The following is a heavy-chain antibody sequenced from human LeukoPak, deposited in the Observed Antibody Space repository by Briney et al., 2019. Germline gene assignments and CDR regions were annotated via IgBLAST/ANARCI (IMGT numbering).Heavy chain of an antibody. CDR2: IYYSGST. V-gene: IGHV4-59*01. Sequence: NPSETLSLTCTVSGGSISSYYWSWIRQPPGKGLEWIGHIYYSGSTNYNPSLKSRVTISVDTSKNQFSLKLSSVTAADTAVYYCARDHQIGYCSSTSCSGFDPWGQGTLVTVSS. CDR1: GGSISSYY. D-gene: IGHD2-2*01. CDR3: ARDHQIGYCSSTSCSGFDP. J-gene: IGHJ5*02.